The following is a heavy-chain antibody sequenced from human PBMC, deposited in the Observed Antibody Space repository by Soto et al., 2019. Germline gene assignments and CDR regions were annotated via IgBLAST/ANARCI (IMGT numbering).Heavy chain of an antibody. CDR1: GFTFSSFS. CDR2: ISSDSSSI. Sequence: PWGSLRLSCAASGFTFSSFSMNWVRQAPGKGLEWVSSISSDSSSIFYADSVKGRFTMSRDNAKNSMYLQMSSLRAEDTAVYYCARGPYFYDTSDYFDSWGQGTLVTVSS. CDR3: ARGPYFYDTSDYFDS. D-gene: IGHD3-22*01. V-gene: IGHV3-21*01. J-gene: IGHJ4*02.